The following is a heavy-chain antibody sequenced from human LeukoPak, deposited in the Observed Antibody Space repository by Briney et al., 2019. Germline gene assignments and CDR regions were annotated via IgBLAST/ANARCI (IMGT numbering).Heavy chain of an antibody. V-gene: IGHV4-4*07. CDR3: AREIGYEVGYSYGPTYNWFDP. Sequence: KASETLSLTCTVSGGSISSYYWSWIRQPAGKGLEWIGRIYTSGSTNYNPSLKSRVTMSVDTSKNQFSLKLSSVTAADTAVYYCAREIGYEVGYSYGPTYNWFDPWGQGTLVTASS. CDR1: GGSISSYY. D-gene: IGHD5-18*01. J-gene: IGHJ5*02. CDR2: IYTSGST.